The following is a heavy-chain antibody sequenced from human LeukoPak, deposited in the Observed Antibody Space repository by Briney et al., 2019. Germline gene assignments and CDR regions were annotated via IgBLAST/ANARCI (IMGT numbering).Heavy chain of an antibody. CDR1: GFTFSKAW. CDR2: IKSRADGGTT. V-gene: IGHV3-15*01. D-gene: IGHD6-13*01. J-gene: IGHJ4*02. CDR3: TTVGSSWGFDY. Sequence: TGGSLRLSCAASGFTFSKAWMTWVRQSAGKGLEWVGRIKSRADGGTTDYPAPVKGRFTISRDDEKNTVYLEINSLTTEDSAVYYCTTVGSSWGFDYWGQGTLVTVSS.